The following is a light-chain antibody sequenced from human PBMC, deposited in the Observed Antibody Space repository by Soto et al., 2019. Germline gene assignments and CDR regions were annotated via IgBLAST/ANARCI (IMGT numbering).Light chain of an antibody. V-gene: IGKV3-15*01. CDR2: GAS. J-gene: IGKJ4*01. Sequence: EIVMTQSPATLSVSPGERATLSCRASQSVSNYLAWYQQKPGQAPRRLIYGASTRATGIPARFSGGGSETEFTLTISSLQSEDFAVYYCQQYHNWPPLTFGGGTKVEIK. CDR1: QSVSNY. CDR3: QQYHNWPPLT.